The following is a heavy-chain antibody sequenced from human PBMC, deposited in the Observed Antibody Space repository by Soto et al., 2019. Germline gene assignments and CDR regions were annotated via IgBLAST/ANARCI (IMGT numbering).Heavy chain of an antibody. CDR3: GYDFWSGHYSVGQTSGMDV. D-gene: IGHD3-3*01. Sequence: EVQLVESGGGLVQPGGSLKLSCAASGFTFSGSAIHWVRQASGKGLEWVVRITNKLNNYATAYAASVTGRFTISRDDSKNMAFLQMNSLKIDDTAVYYCGYDFWSGHYSVGQTSGMDVWGQGTTVTVSS. CDR2: ITNKLNNYAT. J-gene: IGHJ6*02. CDR1: GFTFSGSA. V-gene: IGHV3-73*02.